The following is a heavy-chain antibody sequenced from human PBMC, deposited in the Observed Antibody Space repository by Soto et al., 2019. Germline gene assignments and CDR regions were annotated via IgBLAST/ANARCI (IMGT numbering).Heavy chain of an antibody. V-gene: IGHV3-30*18. CDR1: GFTFSSYG. Sequence: LRLPCAASGFTFSSYGMHWVRQAPGKGLEWVAVISYDGSNKYYADSVKGRFTISRDNSKNTLYLQMNSLRAEDTAVYYCAKAIVGATPHYYGMDVWGQGTTVTVSS. CDR2: ISYDGSNK. CDR3: AKAIVGATPHYYGMDV. J-gene: IGHJ6*02. D-gene: IGHD1-26*01.